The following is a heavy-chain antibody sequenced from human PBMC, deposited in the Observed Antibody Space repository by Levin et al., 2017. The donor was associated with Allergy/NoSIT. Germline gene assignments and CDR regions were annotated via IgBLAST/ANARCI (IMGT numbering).Heavy chain of an antibody. CDR2: IKQDGSDK. D-gene: IGHD3-10*01. Sequence: GESLKISCAASGFTFRTFWMSWVRQAPGKGPEWVANIKQDGSDKYYVDSVEGRFTVSRDNAKNSLYPQMNSLRAEDTAVYYCARDHDGEDEYFDFWGQGTLVTVSS. J-gene: IGHJ4*02. V-gene: IGHV3-7*01. CDR1: GFTFRTFW. CDR3: ARDHDGEDEYFDF.